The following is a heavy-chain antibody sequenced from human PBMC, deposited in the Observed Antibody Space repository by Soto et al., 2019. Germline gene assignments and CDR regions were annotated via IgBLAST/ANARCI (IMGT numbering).Heavy chain of an antibody. Sequence: QVQLVQSGAEVKKGGSSVKVSCKASGGTFSTYGIGWVRQAPGQGLEWMGGIIPMFGSAKYAQKFQGRVTITADESTNTLYMELSSLRSEDTAVHYCARGTFYYDSSGYRHFDYWGQGTLVTVSS. CDR2: IIPMFGSA. V-gene: IGHV1-69*01. D-gene: IGHD3-22*01. CDR3: ARGTFYYDSSGYRHFDY. CDR1: GGTFSTYG. J-gene: IGHJ4*02.